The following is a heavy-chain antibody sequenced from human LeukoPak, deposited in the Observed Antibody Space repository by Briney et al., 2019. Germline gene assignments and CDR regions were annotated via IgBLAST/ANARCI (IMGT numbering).Heavy chain of an antibody. CDR2: IYYSGST. Sequence: PSETLSLTCSVSGGSISSHYWSWIRQPPGKGLEWIGYIYYSGSTNYNPSLKSRVTISVDTSKNQFSLKLSSVTAADTAVYYCARGPVSMRDYGDYCFDYWGQGTLVTVSS. D-gene: IGHD4-17*01. CDR1: GGSISSHY. CDR3: ARGPVSMRDYGDYCFDY. V-gene: IGHV4-59*11. J-gene: IGHJ4*02.